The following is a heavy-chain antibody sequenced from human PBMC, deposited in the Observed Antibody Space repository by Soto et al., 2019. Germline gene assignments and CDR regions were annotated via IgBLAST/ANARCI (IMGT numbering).Heavy chain of an antibody. CDR3: ARQVVSISCCPFDP. V-gene: IGHV4-30-2*01. Sequence: SETLSLTCTVSGGSISSGDYYWSWIRQPPGKGLEWIGYIYHSGSTYYNPSLKSRVTISVDRSKNQFSLKLSSVTAADTAVYYCARQVVSISCCPFDPWGQGTLVTVSS. D-gene: IGHD2-2*01. CDR2: IYHSGST. CDR1: GGSISSGDYY. J-gene: IGHJ5*02.